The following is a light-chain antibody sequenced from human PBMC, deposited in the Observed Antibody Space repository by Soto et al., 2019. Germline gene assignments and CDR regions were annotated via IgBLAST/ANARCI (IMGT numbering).Light chain of an antibody. CDR1: QSVSNN. V-gene: IGKV3-15*01. CDR2: GAS. CDR3: QQCNSYPWT. Sequence: EIVMTQSPATLSVSPVERATLSCMASQSVSNNLAWFQQKPGQVPRLLIYGASNRATGVSARFSGSGSGTEFTLTISSLQPDDFATYYCQQCNSYPWTFGQGTKVDIK. J-gene: IGKJ1*01.